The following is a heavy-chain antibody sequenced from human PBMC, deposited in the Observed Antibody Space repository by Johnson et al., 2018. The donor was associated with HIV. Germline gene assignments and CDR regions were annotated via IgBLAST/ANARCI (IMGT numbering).Heavy chain of an antibody. V-gene: IGHV3-53*01. CDR2: IYSGGRT. D-gene: IGHD3-16*02. CDR1: GFTVSSNY. J-gene: IGHJ3*02. Sequence: VQLVESGGGLIQPGGSLRLSCAASGFTVSSNYMSWVRQAPGKGLEWVSVIYSGGRTYHADSVKGRFTLSRDNSKNTLYLQMNSLRAEDTAVYYCARENYDDVWESYRKGGAFDIWGQGTMVTVSS. CDR3: ARENYDDVWESYRKGGAFDI.